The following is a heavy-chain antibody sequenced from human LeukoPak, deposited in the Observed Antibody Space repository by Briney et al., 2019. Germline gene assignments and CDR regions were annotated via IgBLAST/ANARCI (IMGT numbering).Heavy chain of an antibody. D-gene: IGHD3-10*01. CDR1: GYTLTEHF. CDR3: ARDLRPATL. CDR2: IHPASANT. Sequence: ASVKVSCTASGYTLTEHFIHWVRQAPGQGLQYMGWIHPASANTVYAQMFHGRVTLTRDTPATTTSIELSGLRSDDTAVYYCARDLRPATLWGQGTLVTVSS. J-gene: IGHJ4*02. V-gene: IGHV1-2*02.